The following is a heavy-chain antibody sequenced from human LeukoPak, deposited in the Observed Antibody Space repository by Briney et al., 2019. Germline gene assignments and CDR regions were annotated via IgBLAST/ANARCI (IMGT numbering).Heavy chain of an antibody. CDR1: GYTFTSYT. V-gene: IGHV1-3*01. J-gene: IGHJ5*02. CDR3: ARSTRIVKQNWFDP. Sequence: ASVKVSCKASGYTFTSYTIHWVRQAPGQSLEWMGWISVGRGDSKCSQEFQGRVTMTTDTSTSTAYMELRSLRSDDTAVYYCARSTRIVKQNWFDPWGQGTLVTVSS. D-gene: IGHD2/OR15-2a*01. CDR2: ISVGRGDS.